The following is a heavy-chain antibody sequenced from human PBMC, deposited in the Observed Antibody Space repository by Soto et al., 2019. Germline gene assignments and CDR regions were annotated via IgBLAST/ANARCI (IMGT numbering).Heavy chain of an antibody. V-gene: IGHV1-2*02. J-gene: IGHJ6*02. D-gene: IGHD6-19*01. CDR1: GYTFTGYY. Sequence: QVQLVQSGAEVKKPGASVKVSCKASGYTFTGYYMHWVRQAPGQGLEWMGWINPNSGGTNYAQKFQGRVTMTRDTSISTAYMELSRLRSDDTAVYYCASTLGPGIAVAGNYYYYGMDVWGQGTTVTVSS. CDR2: INPNSGGT. CDR3: ASTLGPGIAVAGNYYYYGMDV.